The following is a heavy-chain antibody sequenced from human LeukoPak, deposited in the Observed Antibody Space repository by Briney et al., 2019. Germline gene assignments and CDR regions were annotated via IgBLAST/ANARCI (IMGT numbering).Heavy chain of an antibody. D-gene: IGHD5-12*01. Sequence: SVKVSCKASGGTFSSYAISWVRQAPGQGLEWMGGIIPIFGTANYAQKFQGRVTLTTDRPTSTAHMELRSLRSDDTAVYYCARQNHPMGYSYKYYMDVWGKGTTVTVSS. V-gene: IGHV1-69*05. CDR3: ARQNHPMGYSYKYYMDV. J-gene: IGHJ6*03. CDR2: IIPIFGTA. CDR1: GGTFSSYA.